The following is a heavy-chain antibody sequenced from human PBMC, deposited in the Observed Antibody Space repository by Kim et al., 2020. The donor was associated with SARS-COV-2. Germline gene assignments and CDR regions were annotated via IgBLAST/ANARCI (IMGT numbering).Heavy chain of an antibody. V-gene: IGHV3-30*18. CDR1: GFTFSNYG. D-gene: IGHD6-6*01. CDR3: AKGTGRPGYPYYGLDV. J-gene: IGHJ6*02. CDR2: IAYDGRNR. Sequence: GGSLRLSCAASGFTFSNYGIHWVRQAPGKGLEWVASIAYDGRNRYYADSVKGRFTISRDNSENTVYLQMNSLRDDDTAVHYCAKGTGRPGYPYYGLDVWGQGTTVSVAS.